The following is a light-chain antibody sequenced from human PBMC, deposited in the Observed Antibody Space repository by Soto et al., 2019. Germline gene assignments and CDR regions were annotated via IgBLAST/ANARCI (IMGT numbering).Light chain of an antibody. CDR2: SNN. V-gene: IGLV1-44*01. CDR3: AAWDDRHVV. Sequence: QSALTQPPSASGTPGQRVTISCSGSSSNIGSNTVNWYQQLPGTAPKLLIYSNNQRPSGVPDRCSGSKSGTSASLAISGLQSEDEAEYYCAAWDDRHVVFGGGTKLTVL. CDR1: SSNIGSNT. J-gene: IGLJ2*01.